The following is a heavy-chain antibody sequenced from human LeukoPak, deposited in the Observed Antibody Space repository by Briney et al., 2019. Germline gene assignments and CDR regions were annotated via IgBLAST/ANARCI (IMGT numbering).Heavy chain of an antibody. CDR2: ISPYNGNT. J-gene: IGHJ4*02. D-gene: IGHD4-17*01. CDR1: GYTFTSYS. V-gene: IGHV1-18*01. CDR3: ARGSNDYGDYGHHY. Sequence: ASVKVSCKASGYTFTSYSISWVRQAPGQGLEWMGWISPYNGNTNYAQNLQGRVTMTTDTSTSTAYMDLRSLRSDDTAVYYCARGSNDYGDYGHHYWGQGTLVTVSS.